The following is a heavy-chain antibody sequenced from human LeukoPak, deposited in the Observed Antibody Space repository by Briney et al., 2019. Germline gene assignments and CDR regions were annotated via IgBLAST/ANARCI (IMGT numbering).Heavy chain of an antibody. V-gene: IGHV3-23*01. D-gene: IGHD3-16*01. CDR1: GITLSNYG. CDR2: MSGGGGST. CDR3: ARGDYLDAFDI. Sequence: GGSLRLSCVVSGITLSNYGMSWVRQAPGKGLEWVAGMSGGGGSTNYADSVKGRFTISRDNPKNTLYLQMNSLRAEDTAVYYCARGDYLDAFDIWGQGTMVTVSS. J-gene: IGHJ3*02.